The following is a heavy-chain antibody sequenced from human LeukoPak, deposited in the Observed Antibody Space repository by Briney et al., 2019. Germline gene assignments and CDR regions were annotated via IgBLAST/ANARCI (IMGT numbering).Heavy chain of an antibody. CDR2: ISAYNGNT. D-gene: IGHD4-17*01. CDR3: ATKSAHDYGDYVGAFDI. J-gene: IGHJ3*02. Sequence: ASVKVSCKSSGYTFTIYGISWMRQPPAPGLERMGWISAYNGNTNYAQKLQGRVTTTTDTSTSTAYTELRSLRSDDTAVYYCATKSAHDYGDYVGAFDIWGQRTMVTVSS. CDR1: GYTFTIYG. V-gene: IGHV1-18*01.